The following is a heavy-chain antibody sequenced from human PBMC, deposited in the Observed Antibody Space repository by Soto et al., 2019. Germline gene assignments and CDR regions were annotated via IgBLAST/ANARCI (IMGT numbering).Heavy chain of an antibody. CDR2: ISAYNGNT. Sequence: ASVKVSCKASGYTFTSYGISWVRQAPGQGLEWMGWISAYNGNTNYAQKLQGRVTMTTDTSTSTAYMGLRSLRSDDTAVYYCARVRIQLWLLAPENWFDPWGQGTLVTVPQ. CDR1: GYTFTSYG. CDR3: ARVRIQLWLLAPENWFDP. V-gene: IGHV1-18*01. J-gene: IGHJ5*02. D-gene: IGHD5-18*01.